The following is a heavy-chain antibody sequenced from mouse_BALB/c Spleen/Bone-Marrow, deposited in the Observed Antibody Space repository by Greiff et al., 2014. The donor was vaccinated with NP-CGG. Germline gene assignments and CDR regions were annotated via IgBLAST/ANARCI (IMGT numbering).Heavy chain of an antibody. V-gene: IGHV14-3*02. CDR2: IDPANGNT. CDR1: GFNIKDTY. D-gene: IGHD1-1*01. Sequence: DVQLQESGAAPVKPGASVKLSCTASGFNIKDTYMHWVKQRPEQGLEWIGRIDPANGNTKYDPKFQGKATITADTSSNTAYLQLSSLTSEDTAVYYCANYYYGSHFDYWGQGTTLTVSS. J-gene: IGHJ2*01. CDR3: ANYYYGSHFDY.